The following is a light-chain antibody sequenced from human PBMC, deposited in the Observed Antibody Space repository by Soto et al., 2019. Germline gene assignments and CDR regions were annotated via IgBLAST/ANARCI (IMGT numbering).Light chain of an antibody. CDR3: SSYTSSSTPVV. Sequence: QSALTQPASVSGSPGQSLTISCTGSGSDVGAYNYVSWYQQHPDKAPKLLIFEVTNRPSGVSDRFSGSKSGNTASLTISSLQAEDEADYYCSSYTSSSTPVVFGGGTKLTVL. CDR2: EVT. V-gene: IGLV2-14*01. J-gene: IGLJ2*01. CDR1: GSDVGAYNY.